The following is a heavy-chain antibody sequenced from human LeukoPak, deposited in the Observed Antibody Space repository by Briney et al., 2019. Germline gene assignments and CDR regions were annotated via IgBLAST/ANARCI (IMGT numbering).Heavy chain of an antibody. CDR3: ARVLRGWLPPYYYYTDV. CDR1: GFTVSSNY. D-gene: IGHD5-12*01. Sequence: PGGSLRLSCAASGFTVSSNYMSWVRQAPGKGLEWVSVIYSGGSTYYADSVKGRFTISRDNSKNTLYLQMNSLRAEDTAVYYCARVLRGWLPPYYYYTDVWGKGTTVTLSS. J-gene: IGHJ6*03. CDR2: IYSGGST. V-gene: IGHV3-66*02.